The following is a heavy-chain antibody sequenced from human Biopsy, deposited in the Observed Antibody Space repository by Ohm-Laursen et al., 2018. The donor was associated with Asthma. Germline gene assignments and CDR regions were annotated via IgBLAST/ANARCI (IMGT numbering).Heavy chain of an antibody. V-gene: IGHV1-18*01. CDR1: GYTFNSAG. Sequence: GSSVKVSCKTSGYTFNSAGITWVRQAPGQGLEWMGWISVYNGNTKVARKLQDRVTMITDTSKSTAYMELSSLRSDDTAVYFCARAVDYSHYYGIDVWGQGTTVTVS. CDR2: ISVYNGNT. D-gene: IGHD3-10*01. J-gene: IGHJ6*02. CDR3: ARAVDYSHYYGIDV.